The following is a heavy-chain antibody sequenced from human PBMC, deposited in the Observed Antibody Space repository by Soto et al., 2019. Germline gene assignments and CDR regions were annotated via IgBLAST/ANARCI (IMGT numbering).Heavy chain of an antibody. V-gene: IGHV5-51*01. J-gene: IGHJ5*02. CDR2: IYPADSDT. CDR1: GYSFTSYW. D-gene: IGHD2-15*01. Sequence: GASLKISCKASGYSFTSYWIGWVRQLPGKGPEWMAIIYPADSDTRYSPSFQGQVTISADKPISTAYLQWSSRKSSDTAMYYCERLLASPFTGVGPKGRINWFGTWRQGTLGT. CDR3: ERLLASPFTGVGPKGRINWFGT.